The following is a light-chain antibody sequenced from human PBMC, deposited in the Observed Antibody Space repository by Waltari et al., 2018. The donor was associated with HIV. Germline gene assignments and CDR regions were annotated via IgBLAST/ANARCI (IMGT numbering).Light chain of an antibody. CDR1: SSDVGGHNY. V-gene: IGLV2-8*01. CDR2: EVS. CDR3: SSYAGSHYV. Sequence: QSALTQPPSASGSPGQSVTISCTGTSSDVGGHNYVSWYQHHPGKAPKLMIYEVSKRPSGVPDRFSGSKSGNTASLTVSGLQAEDEADYYCSSYAGSHYVFGTGTKVTVL. J-gene: IGLJ1*01.